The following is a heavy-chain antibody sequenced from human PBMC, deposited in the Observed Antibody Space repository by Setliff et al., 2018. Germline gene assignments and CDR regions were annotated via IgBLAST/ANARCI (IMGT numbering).Heavy chain of an antibody. Sequence: PAGSLRLSCVGSGFTFSSHWLDWVRQAPGKGLEWVANINQDGSEKYYVDSVKGRFTVSRDNAKNSLYLQINSLRVEDTGVYYCSTELGEWGQGTPVTVSS. J-gene: IGHJ4*02. D-gene: IGHD3-16*01. CDR3: STELGE. V-gene: IGHV3-7*01. CDR2: INQDGSEK. CDR1: GFTFSSHW.